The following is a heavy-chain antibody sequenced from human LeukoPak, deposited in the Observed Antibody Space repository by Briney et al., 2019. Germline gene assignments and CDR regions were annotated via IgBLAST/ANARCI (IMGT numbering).Heavy chain of an antibody. J-gene: IGHJ4*02. CDR1: GGSFSGYY. V-gene: IGHV4-34*01. D-gene: IGHD3-22*01. CDR2: INHSGST. CDR3: ARESHYYGSSGYSPFLYY. Sequence: SETLSLTCAVYGGSFSGYYWSWIRQPPGKGLEWIGEINHSGSTNYNPSLKSRVTISVDTSKNQFSLKLSSVTAADTAVYYCARESHYYGSSGYSPFLYYWGQGTLVTVSS.